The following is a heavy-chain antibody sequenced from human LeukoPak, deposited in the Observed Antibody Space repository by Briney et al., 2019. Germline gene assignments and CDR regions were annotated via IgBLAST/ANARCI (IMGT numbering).Heavy chain of an antibody. Sequence: ASVKVSCKASGYIFVNFGISWVRQAPRQGLEWVGWISAYNGNTNYAQKFRGRVTMTTDTSTNTAYMELRNLGSDDTAMYFCARDSSTYTRHSDYWGQRSLVTVSS. CDR2: ISAYNGNT. V-gene: IGHV1-18*01. CDR1: GYIFVNFG. D-gene: IGHD2-2*01. J-gene: IGHJ4*02. CDR3: ARDSSTYTRHSDY.